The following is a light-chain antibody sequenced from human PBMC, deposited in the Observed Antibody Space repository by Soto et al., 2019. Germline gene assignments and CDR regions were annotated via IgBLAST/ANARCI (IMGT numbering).Light chain of an antibody. V-gene: IGKV1-9*01. CDR3: QQLNSYPL. CDR2: AAS. J-gene: IGKJ1*01. Sequence: DIPLTQSPSFLSASVGDRVTITCRASQGISSYLAWYQQKPGKAPKFLIYAASTLQSGVPSRFSGSGSGTEFTLTISSLQPEDFATYYCQQLNSYPLFGQGIKLEIK. CDR1: QGISSY.